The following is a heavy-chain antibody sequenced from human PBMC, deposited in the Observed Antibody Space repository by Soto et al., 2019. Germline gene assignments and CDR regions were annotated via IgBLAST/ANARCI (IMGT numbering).Heavy chain of an antibody. Sequence: LRLSCAASGFTFDDYTMHWVRQAPGKGLEWVSLISWDGGSTYYADSVKGRFTIPRDNSKNSLYLQMNSLRTEDTALYYCALITLGPWGQGTLVTVSS. CDR3: ALITLGP. J-gene: IGHJ5*02. D-gene: IGHD1-20*01. V-gene: IGHV3-43*01. CDR1: GFTFDDYT. CDR2: ISWDGGST.